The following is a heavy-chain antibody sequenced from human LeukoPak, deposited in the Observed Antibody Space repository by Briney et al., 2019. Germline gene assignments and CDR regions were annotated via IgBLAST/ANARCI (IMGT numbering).Heavy chain of an antibody. D-gene: IGHD6-19*01. Sequence: GGSLRLSCAASGFTVSSNYMSRVRLAPGKGLEWVSVIYSGGSTYYADSVKGRFTISRDNSKNTLYLQMNSLRVEDTAVYYCARVPPGQWLVLDYWGQGTPVTVSS. CDR3: ARVPPGQWLVLDY. J-gene: IGHJ4*02. V-gene: IGHV3-53*01. CDR2: IYSGGST. CDR1: GFTVSSNY.